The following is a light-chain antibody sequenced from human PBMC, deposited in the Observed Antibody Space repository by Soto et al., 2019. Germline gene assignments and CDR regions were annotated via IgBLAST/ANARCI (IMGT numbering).Light chain of an antibody. J-gene: IGKJ2*01. CDR1: QSVSSN. CDR3: QQYNNWPPYT. Sequence: EIVMTQSPATLSVSPGERATLSCRASQSVSSNLACYQQKPGQAPRLLIYGASTRATGITARFSGSGSGTEFTLTISSLQSEDFAVYYCQQYNNWPPYTFGQGTKLDIK. V-gene: IGKV3-15*01. CDR2: GAS.